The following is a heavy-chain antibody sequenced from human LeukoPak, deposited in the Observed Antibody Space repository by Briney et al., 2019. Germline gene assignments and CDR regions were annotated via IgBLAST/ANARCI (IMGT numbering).Heavy chain of an antibody. CDR1: GYTFTSYG. V-gene: IGHV1-18*01. Sequence: GASVKVSCKASGYTFTSYGISWVRQAPGQGLEWMGWISAYNGNTNYAQKLQGRVTMTTDTSTSTAYMELRSLRSDDTAVYYCARELTCSGGSCYSRYDYYYYGMGVWGQGTTVTVSS. D-gene: IGHD2-15*01. J-gene: IGHJ6*02. CDR3: ARELTCSGGSCYSRYDYYYYGMGV. CDR2: ISAYNGNT.